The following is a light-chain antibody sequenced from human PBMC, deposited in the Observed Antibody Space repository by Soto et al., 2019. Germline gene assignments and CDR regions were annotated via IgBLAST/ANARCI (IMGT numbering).Light chain of an antibody. CDR1: QSVSSSY. Sequence: EIVLTQSPGTLSLSSGERATLSCRASQSVSSSYLAWYQQKPGQAPRLLIYGASTRATGIPARFSGSGSGTDFTLTISGLEPEDSAVYYCQQYGSSSEITFGQGTRLEI. CDR2: GAS. CDR3: QQYGSSSEIT. J-gene: IGKJ5*01. V-gene: IGKV3-20*01.